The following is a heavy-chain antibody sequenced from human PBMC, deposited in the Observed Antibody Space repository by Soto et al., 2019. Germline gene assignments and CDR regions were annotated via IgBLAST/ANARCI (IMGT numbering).Heavy chain of an antibody. J-gene: IGHJ4*02. V-gene: IGHV3-30-3*01. CDR3: ARDPVAYCGGDCRTFDD. D-gene: IGHD2-21*02. CDR1: GFTFSSYA. Sequence: QVQLVESGGGVVQPGRSLRLSCAASGFTFSSYAMHWVRQAPGKGLEWVAVISYDGSNKYYADSVKGRFTISRDNSKKTLYLQMNSLRAEDTAVYYCARDPVAYCGGDCRTFDDWGQGTLVTVSS. CDR2: ISYDGSNK.